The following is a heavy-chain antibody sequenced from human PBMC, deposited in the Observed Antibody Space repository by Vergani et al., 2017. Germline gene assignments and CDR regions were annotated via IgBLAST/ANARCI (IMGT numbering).Heavy chain of an antibody. CDR3: AKAAHPLGYQLPYFDY. D-gene: IGHD2-2*01. Sequence: VQLLESGGGLVQPGGSLRLSCAASGFTFSSYAMSWVRQAPGKGLEWVAIIWYDGSNKNYADSVKGRFTISRDNSKNTLYLQMNSLRAEDTAVYFCAKAAHPLGYQLPYFDYWGQGTLVTVSS. CDR2: IWYDGSNK. J-gene: IGHJ4*02. CDR1: GFTFSSYA. V-gene: IGHV3-33*06.